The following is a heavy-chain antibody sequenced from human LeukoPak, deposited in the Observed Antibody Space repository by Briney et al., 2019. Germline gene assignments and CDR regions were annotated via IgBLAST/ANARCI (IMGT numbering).Heavy chain of an antibody. CDR3: AKAQTPDYYYDSSRSTFDY. CDR2: ISGSGGST. J-gene: IGHJ4*02. Sequence: GGSLRLSCAASGFTFSSYAMSWVRQAPGKGLEWVSAISGSGGSTYYADSVKGRFTISRDNSKNTLYLQMNSLRAEDTAVYYCAKAQTPDYYYDSSRSTFDYWGQGTLVTVSS. CDR1: GFTFSSYA. V-gene: IGHV3-23*01. D-gene: IGHD3-22*01.